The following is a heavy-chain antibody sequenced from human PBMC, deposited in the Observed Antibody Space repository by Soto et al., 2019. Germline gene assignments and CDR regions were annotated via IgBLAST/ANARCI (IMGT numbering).Heavy chain of an antibody. CDR3: AKSPNVNCSSYHCYKYDFDY. CDR1: GFTFNTFG. V-gene: IGHV3-30*18. D-gene: IGHD2-2*01. J-gene: IGHJ4*02. CDR2: ISYDGSDK. Sequence: QEHLVESGGGVVLPGRSLRLSCAASGFTFNTFGMHWVRQAPGKGLEWVAVISYDGSDKYYSDSVRDRFTISRDNSMNTLYLQMNSLRTEDTSVYYCAKSPNVNCSSYHCYKYDFDYWGQGTLVTVSS.